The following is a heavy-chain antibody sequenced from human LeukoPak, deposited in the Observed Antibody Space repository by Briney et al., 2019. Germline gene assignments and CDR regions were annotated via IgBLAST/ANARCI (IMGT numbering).Heavy chain of an antibody. Sequence: ASVKVSCKASGYTFTSYYMHWVRQAPGQGLEWMGIINPSGGSTSYAQKFQGRVTMTRDTSTSTVYMELSSLRSEDTAVYYCARHVYSSSWYGGYYFDYWGQGTLVTVSS. V-gene: IGHV1-46*01. D-gene: IGHD6-13*01. CDR1: GYTFTSYY. J-gene: IGHJ4*02. CDR3: ARHVYSSSWYGGYYFDY. CDR2: INPSGGST.